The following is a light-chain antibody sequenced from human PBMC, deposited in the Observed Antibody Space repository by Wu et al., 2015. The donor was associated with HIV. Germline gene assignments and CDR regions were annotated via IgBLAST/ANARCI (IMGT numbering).Light chain of an antibody. CDR1: QSVSTN. J-gene: IGKJ2*01. CDR2: GAS. CDR3: HQYGGILPHT. Sequence: EIVMRQSPVTLSVSPGERATLSCRASQSVSTNLAWYQQKPGQAPRLVIHGASSRVTGIPDRFSGSGSGTDFSLTITRLEPEDFGVYFCHQYGGILPHTFGQGTKLEIK. V-gene: IGKV3-20*01.